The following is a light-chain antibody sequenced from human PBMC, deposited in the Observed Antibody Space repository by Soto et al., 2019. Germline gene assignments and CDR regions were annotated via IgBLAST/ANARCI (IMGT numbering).Light chain of an antibody. CDR3: QQASSFPLT. J-gene: IGKJ4*01. CDR1: QSVGSD. V-gene: IGKV3-15*01. Sequence: EIVMTQSPATLSVSPGERATLSCRASQSVGSDLAWYQQKPGQPPNLLIYSASTLRSGVPSRFSGSESGTLFTLTITNLQPEDFATYYCQQASSFPLTFGGGTKVEVK. CDR2: SAS.